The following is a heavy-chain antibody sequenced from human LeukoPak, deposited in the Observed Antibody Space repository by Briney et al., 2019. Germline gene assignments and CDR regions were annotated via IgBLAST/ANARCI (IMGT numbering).Heavy chain of an antibody. CDR1: GGSISSSSYY. J-gene: IGHJ4*02. CDR3: ARQDIVGATTFDY. V-gene: IGHV4-39*01. D-gene: IGHD1-26*01. CDR2: IYYSGST. Sequence: SETLSLTCTVSGGSISSSSYYWGWIRQPPGKGLEWIGSIYYSGSTYYNPSLKSRVTISVDTSKNQFSLKMSSVTAADMAVYYCARQDIVGATTFDYWGQGTLVTVSS.